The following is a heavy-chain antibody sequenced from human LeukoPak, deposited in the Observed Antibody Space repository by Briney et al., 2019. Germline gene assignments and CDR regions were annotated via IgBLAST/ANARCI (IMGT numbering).Heavy chain of an antibody. CDR2: IVVGSGNT. V-gene: IGHV1-58*02. CDR1: VFTFTRSA. CDR3: AAGSIAVAGPPVY. D-gene: IGHD6-19*01. Sequence: SVKVSCKASVFTFTRSAMQWVRQARGQRLEWIGWIVVGSGNTNYAQKFQERVTITRDMSTSTAYMELSSLRSEDTAVYYCAAGSIAVAGPPVYWGQGTLVSVSS. J-gene: IGHJ4*02.